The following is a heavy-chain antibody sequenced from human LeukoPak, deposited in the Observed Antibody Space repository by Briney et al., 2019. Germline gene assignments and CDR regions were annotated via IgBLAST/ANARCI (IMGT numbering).Heavy chain of an antibody. CDR2: ISGSGGTT. D-gene: IGHD6-13*01. J-gene: IGHJ4*02. CDR3: AKRHSSSWYNFEY. V-gene: IGHV3-23*01. CDR1: GFTFSSHA. Sequence: GGALRLSCAASGFTFSSHAMSWVRQAPGKGLEGVSTISGSGGTTYYADSVKGRFTISRDNSKITLYLQVHSLRAEDTAIYYCAKRHSSSWYNFEYWGQGTLVTVSS.